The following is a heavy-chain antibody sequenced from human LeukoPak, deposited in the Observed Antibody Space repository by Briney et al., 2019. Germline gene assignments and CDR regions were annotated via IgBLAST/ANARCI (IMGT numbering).Heavy chain of an antibody. CDR1: GYSISSGYY. D-gene: IGHD5-24*01. Sequence: SETLSLTCTVSGYSISSGYYWGWIRQPPGKGLEWIGSIYHSGSTYYNPSLKSRVTISVDTSKNQFSLKLSSVTAADTAVYYCAREGGQMATINAYDYWGQGTLVTVSS. CDR2: IYHSGST. J-gene: IGHJ4*02. V-gene: IGHV4-38-2*02. CDR3: AREGGQMATINAYDY.